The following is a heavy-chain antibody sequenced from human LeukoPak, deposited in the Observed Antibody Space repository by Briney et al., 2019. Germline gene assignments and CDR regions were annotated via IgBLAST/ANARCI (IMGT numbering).Heavy chain of an antibody. D-gene: IGHD2-2*02. J-gene: IGHJ4*02. CDR1: GYSFTSYW. Sequence: GESLKISCKGSGYSFTSYWVGWVRQAPGQGLEWMGIINPSGGSTSYAQKFQGRVTMTRDTSTSTVYMELSSLRSEDTAVYYCARDQPAAAIPFGYWGQGTLVTVSS. CDR2: INPSGGST. V-gene: IGHV1-46*01. CDR3: ARDQPAAAIPFGY.